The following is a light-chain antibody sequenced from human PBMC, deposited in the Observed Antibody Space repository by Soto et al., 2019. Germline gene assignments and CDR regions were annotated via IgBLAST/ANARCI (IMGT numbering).Light chain of an antibody. V-gene: IGKV1-5*01. CDR3: QQYNSYPAT. Sequence: DIQMTQSPSTLSASVGARVTITCRASQSISSWLAWYQQKPGKAPKLLIYDASSLESGVPSRFSGSGSGTEFTLTISSLQPDDFATDYCQQYNSYPATFGQGTKVEIK. CDR2: DAS. CDR1: QSISSW. J-gene: IGKJ1*01.